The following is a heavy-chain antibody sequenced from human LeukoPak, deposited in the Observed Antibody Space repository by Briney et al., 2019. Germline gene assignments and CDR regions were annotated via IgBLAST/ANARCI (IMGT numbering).Heavy chain of an antibody. Sequence: GGSLRLSCAASGFSFSDYYMSWIRQAPGKGLAWVSYISSSGSTIYYADSVKGRFTISRDNAKNSLYMQMNSLRAEDTAVYYCAKVWDYGDSSDGYWGQGTLVTVSS. CDR3: AKVWDYGDSSDGY. CDR2: ISSSGSTI. CDR1: GFSFSDYY. V-gene: IGHV3-11*01. D-gene: IGHD4-17*01. J-gene: IGHJ4*02.